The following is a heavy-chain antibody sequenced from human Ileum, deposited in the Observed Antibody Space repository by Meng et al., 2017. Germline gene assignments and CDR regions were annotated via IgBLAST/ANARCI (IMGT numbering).Heavy chain of an antibody. J-gene: IGHJ5*02. Sequence: GGSLRLSCATSGFTFNDYAMHWVRQAPGKGLEWVSLISWDGISINYADSVKGRFTISRDNSKNSLYLQMNSLRPEDTALYYCVKGGMFSSGWYDWFDPWGQGTRVTGSS. V-gene: IGHV3-43D*04. CDR2: ISWDGISI. D-gene: IGHD6-19*01. CDR1: GFTFNDYA. CDR3: VKGGMFSSGWYDWFDP.